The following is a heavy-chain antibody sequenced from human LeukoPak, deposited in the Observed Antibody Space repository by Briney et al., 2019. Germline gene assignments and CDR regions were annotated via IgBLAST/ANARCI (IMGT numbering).Heavy chain of an antibody. D-gene: IGHD6-19*01. CDR1: GFTFSSYA. Sequence: PGGSLRLSCAASGFTFSSYAMHWVRQAPGKGLEWVAVISYDGSNKYYADSVKGRFTISRDNSKNTLYLQMNSLRAGDTAVYYCARDGGQWLAFDYWGQGTLVTVSS. CDR2: ISYDGSNK. V-gene: IGHV3-30-3*01. CDR3: ARDGGQWLAFDY. J-gene: IGHJ4*02.